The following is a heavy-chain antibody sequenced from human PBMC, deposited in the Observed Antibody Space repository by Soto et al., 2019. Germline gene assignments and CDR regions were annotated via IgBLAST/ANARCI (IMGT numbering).Heavy chain of an antibody. J-gene: IGHJ5*02. CDR3: ARHSSTQSYKWFDP. Sequence: QVQLVQSGAEVKEPGASMKVSCKASGYTFTGYYINWVRQAPGQGPEYMGWINPNSGDTKYVERFQGRVIMTRDTSINTAYLELMRLTSDDTAVYYCARHSSTQSYKWFDPWGQGTLVTVSS. CDR2: INPNSGDT. CDR1: GYTFTGYY. D-gene: IGHD3-16*02. V-gene: IGHV1-2*02.